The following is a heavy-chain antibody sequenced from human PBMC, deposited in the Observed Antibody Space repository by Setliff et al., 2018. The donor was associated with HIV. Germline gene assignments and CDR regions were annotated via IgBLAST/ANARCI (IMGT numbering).Heavy chain of an antibody. CDR1: GYSFKTYS. CDR3: ARGGYEY. J-gene: IGHJ4*02. CDR2: INPRGGDT. D-gene: IGHD2-15*01. V-gene: IGHV1-46*02. Sequence: SVKVSCKTSGYSFKTYSIDWVRQAPGQGLEWMGRINPRGGDTDFAQKFQGRLTLTSDTSTSTVYMEVTSLRSEDTALYFCARGGYEYWGQGSLVTVSS.